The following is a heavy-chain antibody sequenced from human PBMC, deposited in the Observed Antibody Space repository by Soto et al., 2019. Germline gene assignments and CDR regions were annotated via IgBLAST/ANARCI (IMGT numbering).Heavy chain of an antibody. Sequence: PGESLKISCKAPGYRFSSYWIGWVRQLPGKGLEWMGIIYPSGSDTRYSPSFRGQVIISADRSISTAYLQWSSLKASDTGTYYCARRVGSSWRYFDSWGQGTLVTVSS. V-gene: IGHV5-51*01. D-gene: IGHD6-13*01. J-gene: IGHJ4*02. CDR3: ARRVGSSWRYFDS. CDR2: IYPSGSDT. CDR1: GYRFSSYW.